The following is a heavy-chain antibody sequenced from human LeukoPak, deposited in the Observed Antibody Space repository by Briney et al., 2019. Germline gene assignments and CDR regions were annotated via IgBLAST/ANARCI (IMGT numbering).Heavy chain of an antibody. J-gene: IGHJ4*02. CDR3: AGHREHYDKDWGSYRARFFDY. CDR2: IYYSGGT. Sequence: PSETLPLTCSVSGRPKCIHQELCLRQPPGKGLEWIGYIYYSGGTNYNPSLKSRVTISVDTSKNQFSLKLSSVPAADTAVYYCAGHREHYDKDWGSYRARFFDYWGQGTMVTVSS. D-gene: IGHD3-16*02. V-gene: IGHV4-59*08. CDR1: GRPKCIHQ.